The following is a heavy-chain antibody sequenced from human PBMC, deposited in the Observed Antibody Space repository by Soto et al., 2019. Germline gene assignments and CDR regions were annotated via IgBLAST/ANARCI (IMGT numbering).Heavy chain of an antibody. J-gene: IGHJ4*02. V-gene: IGHV4-34*01. Sequence: XETLSLTCAVDCGSLSGYYWSWIRQPPGKALEWIGEFNHSGDTNYNPSLKSRVTISADTSKNQVFLNLSSVTAADTAMYYCARHHVRGRTIAGAAEFWGQGSLVTVSS. D-gene: IGHD1-26*01. CDR1: CGSLSGYY. CDR2: FNHSGDT. CDR3: ARHHVRGRTIAGAAEF.